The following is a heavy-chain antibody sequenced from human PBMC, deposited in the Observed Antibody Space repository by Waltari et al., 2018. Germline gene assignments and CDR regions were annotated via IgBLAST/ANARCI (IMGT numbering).Heavy chain of an antibody. CDR3: ARDSFPRPDYGDYSWGDWFDP. CDR2: IYYSGST. V-gene: IGHV4-39*07. D-gene: IGHD4-17*01. Sequence: QLQLQESGPGLVKPSETLSLTCTVSGGSISSSSYYWGWIRQPPGKGLEWIGCIYYSGSTYDTPSLKHRVTISVDTPKNQFSLRLSSVTAADTAVYYCARDSFPRPDYGDYSWGDWFDPWGQGTLVTVSS. J-gene: IGHJ5*02. CDR1: GGSISSSSYY.